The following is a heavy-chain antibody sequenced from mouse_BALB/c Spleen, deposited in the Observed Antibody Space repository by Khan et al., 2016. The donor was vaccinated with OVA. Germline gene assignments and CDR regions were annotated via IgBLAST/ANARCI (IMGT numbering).Heavy chain of an antibody. CDR1: GFNFKDTY. Sequence: IQLVQSGAELVKPGASVKLSCTASGFNFKDTYMHWVKQRPEQGLEWIGRIDPANGNTKYDQKFQGKATITADTSSNTAYLQLSSLTSEDTAVYESDRINAWGQGTTLTVSS. CDR3: DRINA. CDR2: IDPANGNT. J-gene: IGHJ2*01. V-gene: IGHV14-3*02.